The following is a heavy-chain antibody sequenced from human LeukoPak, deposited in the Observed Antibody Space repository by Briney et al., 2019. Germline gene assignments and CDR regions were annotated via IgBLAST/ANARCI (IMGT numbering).Heavy chain of an antibody. Sequence: ASVKVSCKVSGYTLTELSMHWVRQAPGKGLEWMGGFDPEDGETIYAQKFQGRVTMTEDTSTDTAYMELSSLRSEDTAVHYCATDRVWFGELLPLDYWGQGTLVTVSS. J-gene: IGHJ4*02. D-gene: IGHD3-10*01. CDR3: ATDRVWFGELLPLDY. CDR2: FDPEDGET. CDR1: GYTLTELS. V-gene: IGHV1-24*01.